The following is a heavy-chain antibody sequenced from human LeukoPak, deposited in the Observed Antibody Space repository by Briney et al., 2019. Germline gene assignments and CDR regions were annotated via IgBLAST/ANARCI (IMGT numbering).Heavy chain of an antibody. D-gene: IGHD3-10*01. J-gene: IGHJ4*02. CDR3: ARRYDSGSYHLPH. CDR1: GYTFTSYD. V-gene: IGHV1-8*01. CDR2: TNPNSGNT. Sequence: GASVKVSCKASGYTFTSYDINWVRQAAGQGLEWMGWTNPNSGNTGYAQKFQGRITMARNTSISPAYMELSSLTSEDTAVYFCARRYDSGSYHLPHWGQGTLVTVSS.